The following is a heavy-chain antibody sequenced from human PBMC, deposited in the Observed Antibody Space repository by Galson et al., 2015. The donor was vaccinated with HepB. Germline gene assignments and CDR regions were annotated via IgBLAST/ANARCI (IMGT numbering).Heavy chain of an antibody. D-gene: IGHD2-2*03. J-gene: IGHJ6*03. CDR3: ARVRVPYVIIGFYYHYYMDV. V-gene: IGHV4-30-2*01. CDR2: IYDGDNT. CDR1: GGSISRGGHS. Sequence: LSLTCTVSGGSISRGGHSWGWIRRPPGKGLEWIGYIYDGDNTYYSPSLRSRVTISEDRSKNQFSLKLNSVTAADTAVYFCARVRVPYVIIGFYYHYYMDVWGKGTTVTVSS.